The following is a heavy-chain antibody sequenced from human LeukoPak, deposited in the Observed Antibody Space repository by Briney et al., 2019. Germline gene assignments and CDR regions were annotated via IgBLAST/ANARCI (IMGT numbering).Heavy chain of an antibody. CDR2: IGGNGGT. CDR1: GFTFSSHS. D-gene: IGHD3-22*01. CDR3: ARSPYFDTCGYYFGGDQY. V-gene: IGHV3-48*01. J-gene: IGHJ1*01. Sequence: GGSLRLSCAASGFTFSSHSLNWVRQAPGKGLEWVSYIGGNGGTYYAESVKGRFTISRDDARNSQHLQMNSLRAEDTAVYYCARSPYFDTCGYYFGGDQYWGQGTLVTVSS.